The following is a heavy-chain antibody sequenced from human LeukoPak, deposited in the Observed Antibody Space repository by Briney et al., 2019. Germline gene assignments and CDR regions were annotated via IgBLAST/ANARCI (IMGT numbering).Heavy chain of an antibody. CDR1: GGTFSSYA. J-gene: IGHJ5*02. D-gene: IGHD6-13*01. V-gene: IGHV1-69*04. CDR3: ASCVRYSSSWSLPGA. CDR2: IIPILGIA. Sequence: SVKVSCKASGGTFSSYAISWVRQAPRQGLEWMGRIIPILGIANYAQKFQGRVTITADKSTSTAYMELSSLRSEDTAVYYCASCVRYSSSWSLPGAWGQGTLVTVSS.